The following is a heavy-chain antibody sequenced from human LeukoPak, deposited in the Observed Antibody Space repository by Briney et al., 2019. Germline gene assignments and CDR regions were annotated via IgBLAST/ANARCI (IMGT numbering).Heavy chain of an antibody. D-gene: IGHD1-26*01. CDR3: VGGSYYFDY. V-gene: IGHV3-74*01. J-gene: IGHJ4*02. CDR2: INSDGSTT. Sequence: QPGGSLRLSCAASGFTFSSYWMHWVRQAPGKGLVWVSRINSDGSTTSYADSVKGRITISRDNAKNTLYLQMNSLRAEDTAVYYCVGGSYYFDYWGQETLVTVSS. CDR1: GFTFSSYW.